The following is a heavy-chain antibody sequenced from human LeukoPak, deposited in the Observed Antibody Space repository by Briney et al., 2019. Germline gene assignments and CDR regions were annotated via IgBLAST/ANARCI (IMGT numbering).Heavy chain of an antibody. CDR2: IGSSGSTI. Sequence: PGGSLRLSCAASGFTFSSYSMNWVRQAPGKVLEWVSYIGSSGSTIYDADSVKGRLTISRDNAKNSLYLQMNSLRAEDTAVYYCAREGPLYYYMDVWGKGTTVTVSS. CDR3: AREGPLYYYMDV. CDR1: GFTFSSYS. J-gene: IGHJ6*03. V-gene: IGHV3-48*01.